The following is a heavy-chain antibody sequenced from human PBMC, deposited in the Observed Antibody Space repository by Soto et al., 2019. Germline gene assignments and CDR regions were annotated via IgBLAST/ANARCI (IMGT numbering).Heavy chain of an antibody. CDR1: GLIFSNYK. CDR3: ARGLCSTSCQDAFDI. Sequence: PGGSLRLSCAASGLIFSNYKMHWVRQAPGKGLVWVSRINTDGSITDYADSVKGRFTVSRDNARNTMYLQMNSLTADDTAVYYCARGLCSTSCQDAFDIWGQGTMVTVSS. CDR2: INTDGSIT. J-gene: IGHJ3*02. D-gene: IGHD2-2*01. V-gene: IGHV3-74*01.